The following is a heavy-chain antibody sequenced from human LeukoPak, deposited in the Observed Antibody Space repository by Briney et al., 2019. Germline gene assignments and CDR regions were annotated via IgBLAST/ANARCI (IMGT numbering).Heavy chain of an antibody. CDR3: ARVDTAMAPFS. CDR2: IYSGGST. D-gene: IGHD5-18*01. V-gene: IGHV3-66*01. Sequence: GGSLRLSCAASGFTVSSNYMSWVRQAPGKGLEWVSVIYSGGSTSYADSVKGRFTISRDNAKNTLYLQMNSLRAEDTAVYYCARVDTAMAPFSWGQGTLVTVSS. J-gene: IGHJ5*02. CDR1: GFTVSSNY.